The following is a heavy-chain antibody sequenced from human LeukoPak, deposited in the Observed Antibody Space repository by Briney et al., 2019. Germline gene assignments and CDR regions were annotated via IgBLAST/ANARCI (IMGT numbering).Heavy chain of an antibody. V-gene: IGHV4-34*01. D-gene: IGHD6-13*01. CDR3: ARGPILYSSSWYVRY. CDR1: GGSFSGYY. Sequence: PSETLSLTCAVYGGSFSGYYWSLIRQPPGKGLEWIGEINHSGSTNYNPSLKSRVTISVDTSKNQFSLKLSSVTAADTAVYYCARGPILYSSSWYVRYWGQGTLVTVSS. CDR2: INHSGST. J-gene: IGHJ4*02.